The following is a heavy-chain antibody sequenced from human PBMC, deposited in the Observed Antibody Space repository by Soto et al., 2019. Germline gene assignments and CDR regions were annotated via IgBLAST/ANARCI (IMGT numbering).Heavy chain of an antibody. V-gene: IGHV4-34*01. Sequence: SETLSLTCAVYGGSFSAYYWSWIRQPPGKGLEWIGEISHSGSTNYNPSLKSRVTISVDTSKNQFSLKLTSVTATDTAVYYCARVDGSGWAANSRWFDPWGQGTLVTVSS. CDR2: ISHSGST. D-gene: IGHD6-19*01. J-gene: IGHJ5*02. CDR3: ARVDGSGWAANSRWFDP. CDR1: GGSFSAYY.